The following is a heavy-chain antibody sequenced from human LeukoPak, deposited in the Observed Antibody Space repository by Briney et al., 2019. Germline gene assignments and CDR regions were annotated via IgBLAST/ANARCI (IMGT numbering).Heavy chain of an antibody. D-gene: IGHD3-3*01. CDR1: GYTFTGYY. Sequence: ASVKVSCKASGYTFTGYYMHWVRQAPGQGLEWMGWINPNSGGTNYAQKFQGRVTITADKSTSTAYMELSSLRSEDTAVYYCARSLFRSLEWSYRSYYYYYMDVWGKGTTVTVSS. CDR2: INPNSGGT. J-gene: IGHJ6*03. CDR3: ARSLFRSLEWSYRSYYYYYMDV. V-gene: IGHV1-2*02.